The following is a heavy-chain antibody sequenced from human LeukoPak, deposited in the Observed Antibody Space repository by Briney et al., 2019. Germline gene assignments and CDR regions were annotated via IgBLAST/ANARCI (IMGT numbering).Heavy chain of an antibody. CDR3: ARGEGPRTVARGGYFGY. CDR2: INHSGST. J-gene: IGHJ4*02. Sequence: SETLSLTCAVYGGSFSGYYWSWIRQPPGKGLEWIGEINHSGSTNYNPSLKSRVTISVDTSKNQFSLKLSSVTAADTAVYYCARGEGPRTVARGGYFGYWGQGTLVTVSS. CDR1: GGSFSGYY. V-gene: IGHV4-34*01. D-gene: IGHD1-1*01.